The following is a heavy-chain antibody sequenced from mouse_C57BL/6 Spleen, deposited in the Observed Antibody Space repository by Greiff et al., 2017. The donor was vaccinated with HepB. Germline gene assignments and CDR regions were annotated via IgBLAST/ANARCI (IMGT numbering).Heavy chain of an antibody. CDR1: GYTFTEYT. Sequence: VQLQQSGAELVKPGASVKLSCKASGYTFTEYTIHWVKQRSGQGLEWIGWFYPGSGSIKYNEKFKDKATLTADKSSSTVYMEISRLTSENSAVYFCARHEGAYYSNDGGYYFDYWGQGTTLTVSS. D-gene: IGHD2-5*01. J-gene: IGHJ2*01. V-gene: IGHV1-62-2*01. CDR3: ARHEGAYYSNDGGYYFDY. CDR2: FYPGSGSI.